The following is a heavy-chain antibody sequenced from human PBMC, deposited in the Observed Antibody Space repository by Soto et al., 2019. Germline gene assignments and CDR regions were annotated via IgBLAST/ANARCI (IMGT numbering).Heavy chain of an antibody. D-gene: IGHD2-21*02. J-gene: IGHJ4*02. Sequence: QVQLVQSGAEEKKPGASEKVPCKASGYTFTSYAMHWVRQAPGQRLEWMGWINAGNGNTKYSQKFQGRVTITRDTSASTDYRELSRLKSEGTAVCYWARSLVVVTALDYWGQGNLVTVSS. CDR3: ARSLVVVTALDY. CDR2: INAGNGNT. CDR1: GYTFTSYA. V-gene: IGHV1-3*05.